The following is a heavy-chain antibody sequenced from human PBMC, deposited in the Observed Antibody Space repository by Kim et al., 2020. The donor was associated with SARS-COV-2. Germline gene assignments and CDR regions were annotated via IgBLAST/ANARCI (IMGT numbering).Heavy chain of an antibody. CDR3: ARQFFKRYSDAFDI. D-gene: IGHD1-1*01. CDR1: GGSISSSSYY. V-gene: IGHV4-39*01. J-gene: IGHJ3*02. CDR2: IYYSGST. Sequence: SETLSLTCTVSGGSISSSSYYWGWIRQPPGKGLEWIGSIYYSGSTYYNPSLKSRVTISVDTSKNQFSLKLSSVTAADTAVYYCARQFFKRYSDAFDIWGQGTMVTVSS.